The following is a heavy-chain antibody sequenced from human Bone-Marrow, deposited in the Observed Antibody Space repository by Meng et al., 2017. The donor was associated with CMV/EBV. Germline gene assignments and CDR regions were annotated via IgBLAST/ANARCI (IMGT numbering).Heavy chain of an antibody. J-gene: IGHJ4*02. Sequence: SETLSLTCAVYGGSFSGYYWSWIRQPPGKGLEWIGEINHSGSTNYNPSLKSRVTISVDTSKNQFSLKLSSVTAADTAVYYCARGRLDYWGQETLVTRLL. CDR1: GGSFSGYY. CDR2: INHSGST. CDR3: ARGRLDY. V-gene: IGHV4-34*01.